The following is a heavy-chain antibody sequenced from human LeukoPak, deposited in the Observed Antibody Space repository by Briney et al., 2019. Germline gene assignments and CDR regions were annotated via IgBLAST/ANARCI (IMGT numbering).Heavy chain of an antibody. V-gene: IGHV3-15*01. J-gene: IGHJ4*02. D-gene: IGHD1-26*01. CDR1: GFTFTNAW. Sequence: GGSLRLSYSASGFTFTNAWMSWVRQAPGKGLEWVGRIKSKTDGGTTDYAAPVKGRFSISRDDSKNTLYLQMNSLKSEDTAVYYCQGGRFWGQGTLVTVSS. CDR2: IKSKTDGGTT. CDR3: QGGRF.